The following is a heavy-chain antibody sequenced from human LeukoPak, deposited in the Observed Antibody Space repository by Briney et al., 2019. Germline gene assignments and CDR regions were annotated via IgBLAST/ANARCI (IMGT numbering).Heavy chain of an antibody. CDR2: INPNRGGT. CDR3: ASGYRFRN. V-gene: IGHV1-2*02. CDR1: GYPFTDYY. Sequence: GASVKVSCKASGYPFTDYYMHWVRQAPGHGIEWMGWINPNRGGTDYAQKFQGRVTMTRDTSISTAYMELSRLRYDDTAVYYCASGYRFRNWGQGTLVTVSS. J-gene: IGHJ4*02. D-gene: IGHD5-18*01.